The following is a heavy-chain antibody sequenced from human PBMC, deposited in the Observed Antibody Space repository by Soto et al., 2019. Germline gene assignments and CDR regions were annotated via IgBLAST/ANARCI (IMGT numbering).Heavy chain of an antibody. J-gene: IGHJ5*02. CDR2: ISGSGGTT. V-gene: IGHV3-23*01. Sequence: GGSLRLSCAASGFTFSSYAMNWVRQAPGKGLEWVSGISGSGGTTYYADSVKGRFTISRDNSKNTLNLQMNSLRAEDTAVYYCAKVQYASPTSWFGPWGPGSLVAVSS. D-gene: IGHD2-2*01. CDR3: AKVQYASPTSWFGP. CDR1: GFTFSSYA.